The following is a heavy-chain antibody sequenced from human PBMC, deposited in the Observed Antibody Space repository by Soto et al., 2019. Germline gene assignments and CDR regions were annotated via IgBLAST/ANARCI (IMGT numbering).Heavy chain of an antibody. CDR3: ASAPAYFGSALDS. J-gene: IGHJ4*02. CDR2: ISGGSGNI. CDR1: GFTFRSYA. Sequence: EVQLLESGGGLVQPGGSLRLYCAASGFTFRSYAMSWVRQAPGKGLEWVSAISGGSGNINYADSVKGRFTISRDNSRNTLYLQMNSLRAGDTAVYYCASAPAYFGSALDSWGQGALVTVSS. D-gene: IGHD3-10*01. V-gene: IGHV3-23*01.